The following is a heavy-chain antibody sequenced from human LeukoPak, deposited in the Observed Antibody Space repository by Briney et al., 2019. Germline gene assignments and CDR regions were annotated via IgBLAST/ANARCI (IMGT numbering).Heavy chain of an antibody. D-gene: IGHD5-18*01. Sequence: GGSLRLSCAASGFTFSSYAMSWVRQAPGKGLEWVSAISGSGGSTYYADSVKGRFTISRDNSENTLYLQMNSLRAEDTAVYYCAPAGPGYGYGFWWFDPWGQGTLVTVSS. CDR3: APAGPGYGYGFWWFDP. CDR1: GFTFSSYA. V-gene: IGHV3-23*01. J-gene: IGHJ5*02. CDR2: ISGSGGST.